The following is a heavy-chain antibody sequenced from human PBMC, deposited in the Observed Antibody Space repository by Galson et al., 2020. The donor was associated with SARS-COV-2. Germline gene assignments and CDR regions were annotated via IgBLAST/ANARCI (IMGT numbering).Heavy chain of an antibody. CDR1: GFTFSSYA. J-gene: IGHJ4*02. CDR3: AINRALDY. Sequence: GGSLRLSCAASGFTFSSYAMHWVRQAPGKGLEWVAVISYNGSIEYYADSVKGRFTISRDNSKNTMYLQMNSLRVEDTAVYYCAINRALDYWGQGTLVTVSS. CDR2: ISYNGSIE. V-gene: IGHV3-30*03.